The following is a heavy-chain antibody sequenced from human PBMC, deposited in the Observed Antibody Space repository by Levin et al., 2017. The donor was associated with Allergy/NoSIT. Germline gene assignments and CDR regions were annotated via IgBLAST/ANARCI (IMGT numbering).Heavy chain of an antibody. CDR1: GFTFSSYG. V-gene: IGHV3-30*18. CDR3: AKSRRWLQYSYDY. D-gene: IGHD5-24*01. Sequence: GGSLRLSCAASGFTFSSYGMHWVRQAPGKGLEWVAVISYDGSNKYYADSVKGRFTISRDNSKNTLYLQMNSLRAEDTAVYYCAKSRRWLQYSYDYWGQGTLVTVSS. J-gene: IGHJ4*02. CDR2: ISYDGSNK.